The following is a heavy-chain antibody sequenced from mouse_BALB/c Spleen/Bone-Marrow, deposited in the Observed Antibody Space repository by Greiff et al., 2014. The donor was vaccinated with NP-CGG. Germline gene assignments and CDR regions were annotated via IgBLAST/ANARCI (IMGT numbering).Heavy chain of an antibody. CDR2: IYPGNGDT. J-gene: IGHJ2*01. D-gene: IGHD2-3*01. CDR3: ARDGLLSDY. CDR1: GYTFTSYN. Sequence: QVQLQQSGAELVKPGASVKMSCKASGYTFTSYNMHWVKQTPGQGLEWIGAIYPGNGDTSYNQKFEGKATLTADKSSSTAYMQLSSLTSEDSAVYYCARDGLLSDYWGQGTTLTVSS. V-gene: IGHV1-12*01.